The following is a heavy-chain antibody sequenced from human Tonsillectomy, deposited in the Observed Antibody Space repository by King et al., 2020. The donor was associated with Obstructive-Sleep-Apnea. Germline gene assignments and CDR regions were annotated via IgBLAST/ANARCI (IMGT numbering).Heavy chain of an antibody. V-gene: IGHV1-18*04. CDR3: AREHYYVSGTRRNYLNWFDP. Sequence: VQLVESGAEVKKPGASVKVSCKASGYTFITYGISWVRQAPGQGLEWMGWISTYNGNTNYAQNLQGRVTMTTDTCTSTAYMELRSLRSDDTAVYYCAREHYYVSGTRRNYLNWFDPWGQGTLVTVSS. J-gene: IGHJ5*02. CDR2: ISTYNGNT. D-gene: IGHD3-10*01. CDR1: GYTFITYG.